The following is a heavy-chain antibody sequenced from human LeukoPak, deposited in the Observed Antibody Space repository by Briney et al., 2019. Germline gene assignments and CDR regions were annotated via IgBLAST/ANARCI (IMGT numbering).Heavy chain of an antibody. CDR2: IIPILGIA. J-gene: IGHJ4*02. D-gene: IGHD2-2*01. V-gene: IGHV1-69*04. Sequence: EASVKVSCKASGGTFSSYAISWVRQAPGQGLEWMGRIIPILGIANYAQKFQGRVTITADKSTSTAYMELSSLRSEDTAVYYCARTSCSSTSCYAHYYFDYWGQGTLVTVSS. CDR3: ARTSCSSTSCYAHYYFDY. CDR1: GGTFSSYA.